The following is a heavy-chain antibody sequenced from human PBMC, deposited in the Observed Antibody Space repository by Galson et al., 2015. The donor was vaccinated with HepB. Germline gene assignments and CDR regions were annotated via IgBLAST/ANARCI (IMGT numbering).Heavy chain of an antibody. CDR1: GFTFSSHW. CDR2: IKQDGSEK. D-gene: IGHD5-18*01. CDR3: ARDYDPAARPRWLFDL. J-gene: IGHJ2*01. V-gene: IGHV3-7*01. Sequence: SLRLSCAASGFTFSSHWMTWVRQAPVKGLEWVASIKQDGSEKHFADSVKGRFTISRDNAKNSLYLQMKSLRAEDTALYYCARDYDPAARPRWLFDLWGRGTLVTVSS.